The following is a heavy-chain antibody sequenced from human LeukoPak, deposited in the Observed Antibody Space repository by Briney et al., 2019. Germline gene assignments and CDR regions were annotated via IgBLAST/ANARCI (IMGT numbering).Heavy chain of an antibody. CDR3: ARASPSGYDY. CDR1: GFTFSTYG. J-gene: IGHJ4*02. CDR2: ISHSSDAI. Sequence: GGSLRLSCAASGFTFSTYGMNWVRQAPGKGLEWVSYISHSSDAIYYRDSVKGRFTISRDNAKNSLYLQMNSLRDEDTAVYYCARASPSGYDYWGQGTLVTVSS. V-gene: IGHV3-48*02. D-gene: IGHD3-22*01.